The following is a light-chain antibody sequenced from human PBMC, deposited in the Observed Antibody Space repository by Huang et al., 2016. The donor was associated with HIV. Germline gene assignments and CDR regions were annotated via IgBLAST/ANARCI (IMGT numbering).Light chain of an antibody. CDR2: SAS. J-gene: IGKJ5*01. CDR1: QGVRSTH. Sequence: EIVLTQSPGNLSLSEGDGVTLSCRASQGVRSTHLAWYQQNSGQAPRLLIYSASTRATGVPDRFSGSASGRDFILTISRLEPEDSGMYYCQQYGTAPITFGQGTRLEIK. CDR3: QQYGTAPIT. V-gene: IGKV3-20*01.